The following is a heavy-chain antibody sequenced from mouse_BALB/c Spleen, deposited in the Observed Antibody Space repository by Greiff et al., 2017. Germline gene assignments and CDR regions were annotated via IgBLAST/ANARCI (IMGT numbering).Heavy chain of an antibody. CDR1: GYSITSDYA. CDR2: ISYSGST. Sequence: EVQGVESGPGLVKPSQSLSLTCTVTGYSITSDYAWNWIRQFPGNKLEWMGYISYSGSTSYNPSLKSRISITRDTSKNQFFLQLNSVTTEDTATYYCARRALYYGKDAMDYWGQGTSVTVSS. CDR3: ARRALYYGKDAMDY. D-gene: IGHD2-1*01. J-gene: IGHJ4*01. V-gene: IGHV3-2*02.